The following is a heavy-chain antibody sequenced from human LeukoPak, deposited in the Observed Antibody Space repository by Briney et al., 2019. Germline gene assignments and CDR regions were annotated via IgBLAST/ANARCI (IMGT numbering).Heavy chain of an antibody. J-gene: IGHJ6*03. CDR3: ARVKSSTRGPYYHYYMDV. CDR1: GGSISTDY. CDR2: IDTSESI. Sequence: PSETLSLTCTVSGGSISTDYWSWIRQPAGKGLEWIGRIDTSESIIYNPSLKSRVTMSVDTSKNQLSLKVSSVTAADTAVYYCARVKSSTRGPYYHYYMDVWGKGTTVIVSS. V-gene: IGHV4-4*07. D-gene: IGHD3-10*01.